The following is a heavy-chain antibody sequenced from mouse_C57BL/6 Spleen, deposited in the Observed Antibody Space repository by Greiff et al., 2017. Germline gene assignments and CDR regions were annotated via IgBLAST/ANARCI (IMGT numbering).Heavy chain of an antibody. V-gene: IGHV5-6*01. D-gene: IGHD2-12*01. CDR1: GFTFSSYG. J-gene: IGHJ2*01. CDR2: ISSGGSYT. Sequence: EVQGVESGGDLVKPGGSLKLSCAASGFTFSSYGMSWVRQTPDKRLEWVATISSGGSYTYYPDSVKGRFTIARDNAKNTLYLQMSSLKSEDTAMYYCARLRGGKGGGYWGQGTTLTVSS. CDR3: ARLRGGKGGGY.